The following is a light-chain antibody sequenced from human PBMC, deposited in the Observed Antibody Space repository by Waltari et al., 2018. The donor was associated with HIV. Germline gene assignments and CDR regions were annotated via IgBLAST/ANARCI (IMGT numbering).Light chain of an antibody. J-gene: IGKJ1*01. V-gene: IGKV1D-8*01. Sequence: VIWMTQSPALLSASTGDKVNITCRLSQAIDNYLAWYQQRPGKAPNLLIYGASTLQSGVPSRISGSGSGTDFTLTISCLQPEDFAVYYCQQYYAFPRTFGHGTKVEFK. CDR1: QAIDNY. CDR2: GAS. CDR3: QQYYAFPRT.